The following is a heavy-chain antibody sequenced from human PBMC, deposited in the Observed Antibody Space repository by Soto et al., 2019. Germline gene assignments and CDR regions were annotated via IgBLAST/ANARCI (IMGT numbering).Heavy chain of an antibody. CDR3: ARGGHIVVVTAALDY. V-gene: IGHV1-46*01. Sequence: QVQLVQSGAEVKKPGASVKVSCKASGDTFTDYYIHWVRQTPGQGLEWMGTVNPSGGHTTYAQHFLGRMTMTRDTSTSTLYMELTSLTSEDTAVYYCARGGHIVVVTAALDYWGQGTLVTVSS. CDR1: GDTFTDYY. J-gene: IGHJ4*02. D-gene: IGHD2-21*02. CDR2: VNPSGGHT.